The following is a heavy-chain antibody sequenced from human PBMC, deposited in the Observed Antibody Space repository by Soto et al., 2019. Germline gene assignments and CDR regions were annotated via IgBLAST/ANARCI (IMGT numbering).Heavy chain of an antibody. CDR1: GFPFSSYS. D-gene: IGHD3-3*01. CDR3: ARDNLPNYDFWSGTKGFLAYGMDV. J-gene: IGHJ6*02. CDR2: ISSSSSYI. Sequence: WGSLRLSCAAFGFPFSSYSMNWVRQAPGKGLEWVSSISSSSSYIYYADSVKGRLPISRDNDKHSLYLQMNSLRAEDTAVYYCARDNLPNYDFWSGTKGFLAYGMDVWGQGTTVNVS. V-gene: IGHV3-21*01.